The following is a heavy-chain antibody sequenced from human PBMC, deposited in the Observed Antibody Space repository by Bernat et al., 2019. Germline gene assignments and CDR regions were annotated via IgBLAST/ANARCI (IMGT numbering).Heavy chain of an antibody. CDR2: ISYDGSNK. CDR1: GFTFSSYA. D-gene: IGHD6-13*01. CDR3: ARGPTAAGTYFDY. V-gene: IGHV3-30-3*01. J-gene: IGHJ4*02. Sequence: QVQLVESGGGVVQPGRSLRLSCAASGFTFSSYAMHWVRQAPGKGLEWVAVISYDGSNKYYADSVKGRFTISRDISKNTLYLQMNSLRAEDTAVYYCARGPTAAGTYFDYWGQGTLVTVSS.